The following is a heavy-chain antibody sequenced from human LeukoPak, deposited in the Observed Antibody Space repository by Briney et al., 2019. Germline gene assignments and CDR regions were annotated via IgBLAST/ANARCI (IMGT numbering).Heavy chain of an antibody. D-gene: IGHD4-17*01. CDR1: GSTFSSYW. CDR3: AKELRYGDYSSDY. J-gene: IGHJ4*02. Sequence: GGSLRLSCAASGSTFSSYWMSWVRQAPGQGLEWVANIKEDGSEEYYVDSVKGRFTISRDNAKNSLYLQMNSLRAEDTAVYYCAKELRYGDYSSDYWGQGTLVTVSS. V-gene: IGHV3-7*03. CDR2: IKEDGSEE.